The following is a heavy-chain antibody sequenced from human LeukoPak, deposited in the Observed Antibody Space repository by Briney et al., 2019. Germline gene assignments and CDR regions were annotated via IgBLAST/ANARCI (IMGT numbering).Heavy chain of an antibody. Sequence: PGGSLRLSCAASGFSFSSYIMSWVRQAPGKGLEWVSSVSVSGGSTYYADSVRGRFTISRDNSKNTLYLQMNSLRAEDTAVYYCARRGGSGSPQGAFDIWGQGTVGTVSS. V-gene: IGHV3-23*01. CDR1: GFSFSSYI. J-gene: IGHJ3*02. D-gene: IGHD3-10*01. CDR3: ARRGGSGSPQGAFDI. CDR2: VSVSGGST.